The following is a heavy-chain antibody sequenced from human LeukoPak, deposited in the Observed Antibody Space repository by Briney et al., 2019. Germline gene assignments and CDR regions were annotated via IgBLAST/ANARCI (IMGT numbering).Heavy chain of an antibody. CDR1: GGSISSSNW. V-gene: IGHV4-4*02. CDR2: IYHSGST. Sequence: SETLSLTCAVSGGSISSSNWRSWVRQPPGKGLEWIGEIYHSGSTNYNPSLKSRVTISVDKSKNQFSLKLSSVTAADTAVYYCARDGDGGSYSSGWKGFDYWGQGTLVTVSS. J-gene: IGHJ4*02. D-gene: IGHD6-19*01. CDR3: ARDGDGGSYSSGWKGFDY.